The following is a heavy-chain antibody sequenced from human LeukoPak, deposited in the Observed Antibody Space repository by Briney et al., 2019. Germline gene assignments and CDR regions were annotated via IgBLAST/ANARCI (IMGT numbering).Heavy chain of an antibody. CDR2: IYYSGST. V-gene: IGHV4-39*01. CDR3: ARQGYCSSTSCYDGAFDI. Sequence: SETLSLTCTVSGGSISSSSYYWGWIRQPPGKGLEWIGSIYYSGSTYYNPSLKSRVTISVDTSKNQFSPKLSSVTAADTAVYYCARQGYCSSTSCYDGAFDIWGQGTMVTVSS. D-gene: IGHD2-2*01. CDR1: GGSISSSSYY. J-gene: IGHJ3*02.